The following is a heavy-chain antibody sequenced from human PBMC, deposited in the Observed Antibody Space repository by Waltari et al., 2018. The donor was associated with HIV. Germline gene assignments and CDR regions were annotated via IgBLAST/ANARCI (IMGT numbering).Heavy chain of an antibody. CDR2: IHPGDADT. CDR1: GYNFTTYW. V-gene: IGHV5-51*01. Sequence: EVQLVQSGAEVKKPGESLKISCKSSGYNFTTYWIGWVRQMPGKGLEWMGIIHPGDADTRDSPSFQGQVTISADKSISTAFRQWSSLKASDTAMYYCARGLPKQWLAYFDYWGQGTLVTVSS. J-gene: IGHJ4*02. D-gene: IGHD6-19*01. CDR3: ARGLPKQWLAYFDY.